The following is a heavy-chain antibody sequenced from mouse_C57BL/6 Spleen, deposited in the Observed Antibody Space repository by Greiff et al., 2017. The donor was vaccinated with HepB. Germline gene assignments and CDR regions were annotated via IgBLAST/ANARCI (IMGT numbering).Heavy chain of an antibody. D-gene: IGHD3-2*02. V-gene: IGHV1-81*01. J-gene: IGHJ2*01. CDR3: ARPAQATFYFDY. CDR1: GYTFTSYG. Sequence: VQLQQSGAELARPGASVKLSCKASGYTFTSYGISWVKQRTGQGLEWIGEIYPRSGNTYYNEKFKGKATLTADKTSSTAYMEHRSLTSEDSAVYFWARPAQATFYFDYWGQGTTLTVSS. CDR2: IYPRSGNT.